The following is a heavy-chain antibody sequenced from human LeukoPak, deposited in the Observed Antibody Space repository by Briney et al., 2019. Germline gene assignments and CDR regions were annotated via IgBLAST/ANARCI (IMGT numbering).Heavy chain of an antibody. CDR3: ARSIFGVVTDDAFDI. Sequence: PSETLSLTCTVSGGSISSSSYYWGWIRQPPGKGLEWIGSIYYSGSTYYNPSLKSRVTISVDTSKNQFSLKLSSVTAADTAVYYCARSIFGVVTDDAFDIWGQGTMVTVSS. CDR1: GGSISSSSYY. V-gene: IGHV4-39*07. CDR2: IYYSGST. D-gene: IGHD3-3*01. J-gene: IGHJ3*02.